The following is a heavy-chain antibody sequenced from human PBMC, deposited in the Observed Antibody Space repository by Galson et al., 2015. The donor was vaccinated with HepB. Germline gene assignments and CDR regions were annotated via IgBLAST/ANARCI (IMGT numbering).Heavy chain of an antibody. CDR1: GFTFSSYA. D-gene: IGHD3-16*01. CDR2: ISGSGGST. Sequence: SLRLSCAASGFTFSSYAMSWVRQAPGKGLGWVSAISGSGGSTYYADSVKGRFTISRDNSKNTLYLQMNSLRAEDTAVYYCAKGTQGYVVFDYWGQGTLVTVSS. CDR3: AKGTQGYVVFDY. J-gene: IGHJ4*02. V-gene: IGHV3-23*01.